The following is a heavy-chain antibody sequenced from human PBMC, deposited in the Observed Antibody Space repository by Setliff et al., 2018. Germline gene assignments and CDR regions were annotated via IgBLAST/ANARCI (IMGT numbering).Heavy chain of an antibody. CDR2: IHYSGNT. V-gene: IGHV4-39*07. J-gene: IGHJ4*02. CDR3: ARVPALGGIVGTHGIDN. CDR1: GGSINSGTYF. D-gene: IGHD1-26*01. Sequence: PSETLSLTCTVPGGSINSGTYFWGWIRQPPGKGLEWIGRIHYSGNTYYNPSLRSRVTMSVDTSKNQFSLNLTSVTAADTAVYYCARVPALGGIVGTHGIDNWGQGTLVTVSS.